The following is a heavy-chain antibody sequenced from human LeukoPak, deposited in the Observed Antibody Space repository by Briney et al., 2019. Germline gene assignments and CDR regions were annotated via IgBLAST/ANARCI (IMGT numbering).Heavy chain of an antibody. D-gene: IGHD5-24*01. CDR1: GGSISSYY. Sequence: SETLFLTCTVSGGSISSYYWSCIRQPPGKGLEWIGYIYYSGSTNYNPSLKSRVTISVDTSKNQFSLKLSSVTAADTAVYYCARGGRWLQFGAFDIWGQGTMVTVSS. J-gene: IGHJ3*02. V-gene: IGHV4-59*01. CDR3: ARGGRWLQFGAFDI. CDR2: IYYSGST.